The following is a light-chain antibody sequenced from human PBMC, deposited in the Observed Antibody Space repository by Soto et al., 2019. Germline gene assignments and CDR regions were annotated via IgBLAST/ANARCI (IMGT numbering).Light chain of an antibody. V-gene: IGLV3-21*04. J-gene: IGLJ1*01. CDR2: YDS. CDR1: NIGSKS. CDR3: QVWDSSSDHHV. Sequence: SYELTQPPSVSVAPGKTARITCGGNNIGSKSVHWYQQKPGQAPVLVIYYDSDRPSGIPERFSGSNSENTATLTISRVEAVDEADYYCQVWDSSSDHHVFGTGTKLTVL.